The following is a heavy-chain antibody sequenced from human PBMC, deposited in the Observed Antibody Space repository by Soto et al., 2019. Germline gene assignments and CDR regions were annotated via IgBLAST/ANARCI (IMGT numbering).Heavy chain of an antibody. D-gene: IGHD5-12*01. Sequence: QLQLQESGSGLVKPSQTLSLTCAVSGGSISSGGYSWSWIRQPPGKGLEWIGYIYHSGSTYYNPSPRSGVTTSVDRSKNQFSLKLSSVTAADTAVYYCAAGGGLPRYYWGQGTLVTVSS. CDR1: GGSISSGGYS. V-gene: IGHV4-30-2*01. CDR2: IYHSGST. CDR3: AAGGGLPRYY. J-gene: IGHJ4*02.